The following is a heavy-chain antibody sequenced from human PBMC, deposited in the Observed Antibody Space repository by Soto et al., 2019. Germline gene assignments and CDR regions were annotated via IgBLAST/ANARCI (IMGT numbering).Heavy chain of an antibody. CDR2: ISYDGSNK. D-gene: IGHD2-15*01. V-gene: IGHV3-30*18. J-gene: IGHJ4*02. Sequence: QVQLVESGGGVVQPGRSLRLSCAASGFTFSSYGMHWVRQAPGKGLEWVAVISYDGSNKYYADSVKGRFTISRDNSKNTLYLQMNSLRAEDTAVYYCAKGGGLYTYWGQGTLVTVSS. CDR1: GFTFSSYG. CDR3: AKGGGLYTY.